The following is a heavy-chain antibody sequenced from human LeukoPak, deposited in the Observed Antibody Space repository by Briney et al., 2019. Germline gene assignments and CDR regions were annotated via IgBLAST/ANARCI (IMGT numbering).Heavy chain of an antibody. V-gene: IGHV4-59*02. CDR1: GGSVSTYY. D-gene: IGHD4-17*01. Sequence: SETLSLTCTVSGGSVSTYYWSWIRQPPGKGLEWIGYIYHSGSTKYNPSLKSRVTISVDTSKNQFSLKLSSVTAADTAVYYCAREDKRGGVTTYNWFDPWGQGTLVTVSS. CDR3: AREDKRGGVTTYNWFDP. CDR2: IYHSGST. J-gene: IGHJ5*02.